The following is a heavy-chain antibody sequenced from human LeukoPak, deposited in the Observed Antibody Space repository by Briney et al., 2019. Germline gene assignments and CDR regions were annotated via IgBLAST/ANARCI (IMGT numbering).Heavy chain of an antibody. J-gene: IGHJ3*01. CDR2: ISGRSSST. CDR1: GFTFSIYA. V-gene: IGHV3-23*01. CDR3: AKRPGTSVAGAFDV. Sequence: SGSLRLSCAASGFTFSIYAMTWVRQAPGKGLEWVSAISGRSSSTYYADSVKGRFTISRDSSKNTLYLQMNSLRAEDTAVYYCAKRPGTSVAGAFDVWGQGTMVTVSS.